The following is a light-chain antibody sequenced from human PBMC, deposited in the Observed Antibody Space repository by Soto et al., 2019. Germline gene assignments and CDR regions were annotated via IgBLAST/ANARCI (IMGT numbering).Light chain of an antibody. J-gene: IGLJ2*01. CDR1: SSDVGGYNY. CDR3: SSYTTAGTRI. V-gene: IGLV2-14*03. CDR2: DVS. Sequence: QSALTQPASVSGSPGQSITISCTGTSSDVGGYNYVSWYQQHPGKVPKVMIYDVSNRPPGVSDRFSGSKSGNTASLTISGLQAEDEADYYCSSYTTAGTRIFGGGTKVTVL.